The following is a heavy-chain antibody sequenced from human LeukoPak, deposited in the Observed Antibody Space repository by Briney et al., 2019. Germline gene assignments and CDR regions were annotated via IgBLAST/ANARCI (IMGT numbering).Heavy chain of an antibody. CDR2: IYTSGST. CDR3: ARVHRSIAVAGIYGMDV. CDR1: GGSISSGGYY. Sequence: PSETLSLTCTVSGGSISSGGYYWSWIRQPAGKGLEWIGRIYTSGSTNYNPSLKSRVTISVDTSKNQFSLKLSSVTAADTAVYYCARVHRSIAVAGIYGMDVWGQGTTVTVSS. J-gene: IGHJ6*02. D-gene: IGHD6-19*01. V-gene: IGHV4-61*02.